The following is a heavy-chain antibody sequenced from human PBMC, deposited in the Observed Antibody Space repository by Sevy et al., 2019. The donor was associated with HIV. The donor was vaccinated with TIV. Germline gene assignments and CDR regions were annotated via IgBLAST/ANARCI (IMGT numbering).Heavy chain of an antibody. D-gene: IGHD3-10*01. CDR2: IKEDGSEK. CDR1: GFGFSSYW. J-gene: IGHJ4*02. V-gene: IGHV3-7*01. Sequence: GGSLRLSCIDSGFGFSSYWINWVRQAPGKGLEWVALIKEDGSEKEYVDSVKGRFTISRDTAKNSVYLQMDSLRAEDTATYYCSGGFGWLPDYWGQGTVVTVSS. CDR3: SGGFGWLPDY.